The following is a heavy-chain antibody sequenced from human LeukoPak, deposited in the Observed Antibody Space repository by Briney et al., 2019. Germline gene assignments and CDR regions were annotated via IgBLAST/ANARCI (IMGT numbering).Heavy chain of an antibody. Sequence: GGSLRLSCAASGFTFSSHWMHWVRQPPGKGLVWFSRIKDDGSHTNYADSVKGRFTISRDNAKNTLSLQMNSLRAEDTAVYYCARGSGIITGIDEWGQGTLVTVSS. CDR1: GFTFSSHW. CDR3: ARGSGIITGIDE. J-gene: IGHJ4*02. V-gene: IGHV3-74*01. CDR2: IKDDGSHT. D-gene: IGHD6-25*01.